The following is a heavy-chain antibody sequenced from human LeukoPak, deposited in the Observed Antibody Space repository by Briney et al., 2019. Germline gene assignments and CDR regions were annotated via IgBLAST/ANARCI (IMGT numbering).Heavy chain of an antibody. J-gene: IGHJ4*02. CDR3: AKGHSSGFFDY. Sequence: QTGGSLRLSCAASGFTFDDYAMHWVRQAPGKGLEWASGISWNSGSIGYADSVKGRFTIPRDNAKNSLYLQMNSLRAEDMALYYCAKGHSSGFFDYWGQGTLVTVSS. CDR1: GFTFDDYA. CDR2: ISWNSGSI. D-gene: IGHD3-22*01. V-gene: IGHV3-9*03.